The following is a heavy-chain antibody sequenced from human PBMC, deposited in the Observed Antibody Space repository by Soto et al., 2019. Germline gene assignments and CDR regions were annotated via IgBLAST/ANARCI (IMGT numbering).Heavy chain of an antibody. Sequence: QVQLVESGGGVVQPGRSLRLSCAASGFTFSSYGMHWVRQAPGTRLEWVAVISYDGSNKYYADSVKGRFTISRDNSKNALDLQMNSLRAEDTAVYYCAKGYSSGWGIDYRGQGTLVTVSS. D-gene: IGHD6-19*01. CDR1: GFTFSSYG. J-gene: IGHJ4*02. V-gene: IGHV3-30*18. CDR3: AKGYSSGWGIDY. CDR2: ISYDGSNK.